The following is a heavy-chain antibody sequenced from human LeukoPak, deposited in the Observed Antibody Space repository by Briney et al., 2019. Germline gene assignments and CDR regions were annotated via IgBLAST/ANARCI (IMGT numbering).Heavy chain of an antibody. D-gene: IGHD1-26*01. J-gene: IGHJ4*02. CDR3: ASGSIVGVLWG. Sequence: SETLSLTCSVSGGSISRSSYYWGWIRQPPGKGLEWIGSIYYSGSTYYNPSLKSRVTISVDTSKNQFSLKLSSVTAADTAVYYCASGSIVGVLWGWGQGTLVTVSS. V-gene: IGHV4-39*07. CDR2: IYYSGST. CDR1: GGSISRSSYY.